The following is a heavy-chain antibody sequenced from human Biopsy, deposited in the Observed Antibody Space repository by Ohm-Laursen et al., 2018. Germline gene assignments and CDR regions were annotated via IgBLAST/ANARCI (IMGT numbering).Heavy chain of an antibody. V-gene: IGHV2-70*04. Sequence: TQTLTLTYSFSGFSLSARVMRVSWIRQAPGRALEWPARLVWDDYKDYRASLQTKLSISKDTSNDQVVLTVNNVDPADTATYYCARTPILIVSAGLVYRHRRHLQGMDVWGQGTTVTVSS. CDR1: GFSLSARVMR. D-gene: IGHD6-13*01. CDR2: LVWDDYK. J-gene: IGHJ6*02. CDR3: ARTPILIVSAGLVYRHRRHLQGMDV.